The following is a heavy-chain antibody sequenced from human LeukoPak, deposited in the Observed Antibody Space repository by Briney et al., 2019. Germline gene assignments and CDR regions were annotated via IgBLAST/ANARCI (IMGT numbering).Heavy chain of an antibody. CDR1: GFTFSSYW. CDR3: ARDRWGTRIQLWSEEYYFDY. V-gene: IGHV3-7*01. Sequence: GGSLRLSCAASGFTFSSYWMSWVRQAPGKGLEWVANIKQDGSEKYYVDSVKGRFTISRGNAKNSLYLQMNSLRAEDTAVYYCARDRWGTRIQLWSEEYYFDYWGQGTLVTVSS. CDR2: IKQDGSEK. J-gene: IGHJ4*02. D-gene: IGHD5-18*01.